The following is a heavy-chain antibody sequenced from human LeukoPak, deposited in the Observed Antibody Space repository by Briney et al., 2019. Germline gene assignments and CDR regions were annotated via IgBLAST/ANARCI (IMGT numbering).Heavy chain of an antibody. CDR3: ARAGRGSGGFDY. J-gene: IGHJ4*02. D-gene: IGHD6-19*01. Sequence: ASVTVSCKASGYTFINYYLHWVRQAPGQGLEWVGIINPSGGTTSFAQKFQGRLTMTRDTSTSTVYMELSSLRSEDTAVYYCARAGRGSGGFDYWGQGTLVTVSS. CDR1: GYTFINYY. V-gene: IGHV1-46*01. CDR2: INPSGGTT.